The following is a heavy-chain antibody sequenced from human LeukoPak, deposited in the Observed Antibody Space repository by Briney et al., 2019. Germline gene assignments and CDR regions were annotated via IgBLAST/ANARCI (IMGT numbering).Heavy chain of an antibody. CDR3: ARPQSFYYMDV. J-gene: IGHJ6*03. CDR1: GFTFSSYA. Sequence: GGSLRLSCAASGFTFSSYAMRWVRQAPGKGLEWVANINQGGSGKYYVDSVKGRFTISRDNSKNSLYLQMNSLRAEDTAVYCFARPQSFYYMDVWGKGTPVTVSS. CDR2: INQGGSGK. V-gene: IGHV3-7*01.